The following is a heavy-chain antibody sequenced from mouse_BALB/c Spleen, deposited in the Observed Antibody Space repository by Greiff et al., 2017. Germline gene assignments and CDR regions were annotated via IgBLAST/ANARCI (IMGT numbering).Heavy chain of an antibody. CDR3: ARDYYGSSYVYWYFDV. D-gene: IGHD1-1*01. CDR1: GFTFSSYA. J-gene: IGHJ1*01. CDR2: ISSGGST. Sequence: EVKVVESGGGLVKPGGSLKLSCAASGFTFSSYAMSWVRQTPEKRLEWVASISSGGSTYYPDSVKGRFTISRDNARNILYLQMSSLRSEDTAMYYCARDYYGSSYVYWYFDVWGAGTTVTVSS. V-gene: IGHV5-6-5*01.